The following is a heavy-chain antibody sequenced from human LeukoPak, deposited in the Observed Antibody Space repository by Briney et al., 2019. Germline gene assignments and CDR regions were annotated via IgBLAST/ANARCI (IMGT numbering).Heavy chain of an antibody. CDR2: IRYDGSNK. Sequence: PGGSLRLSCAASGFTFSSYGMHWVRQAPGKGLEWVAFIRYDGSNKYYADSVKGRFTISRDNSKNTLYLQMNSLRAEDTAVYYCAKCIIGPRRLMYSSSSGFDYWGQGTLVTVSS. J-gene: IGHJ4*02. V-gene: IGHV3-30*02. CDR1: GFTFSSYG. CDR3: AKCIIGPRRLMYSSSSGFDY. D-gene: IGHD6-6*01.